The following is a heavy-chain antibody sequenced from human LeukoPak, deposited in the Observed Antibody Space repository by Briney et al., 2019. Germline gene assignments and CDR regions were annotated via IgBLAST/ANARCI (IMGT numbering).Heavy chain of an antibody. CDR3: ARDPNGNYVGAFEM. CDR1: GFSFSSFA. CDR2: ILSGGDVF. J-gene: IGHJ3*02. Sequence: GGSLRLSRAASGFSFSSFAMMWVRQAPGMGLELISAILSGGDVFFYGDSVRGRFTISRDDSTNTLFLQMDILRADDSAVYYCARDPNGNYVGAFEMWGPGTTVTVSS. D-gene: IGHD4-17*01. V-gene: IGHV3-23*01.